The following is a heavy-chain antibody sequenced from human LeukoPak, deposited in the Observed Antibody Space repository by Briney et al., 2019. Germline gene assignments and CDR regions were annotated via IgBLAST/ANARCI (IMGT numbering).Heavy chain of an antibody. D-gene: IGHD6-19*01. CDR2: IHTSGST. V-gene: IGHV4-61*02. CDR3: AREFFSSGWYGKMDV. Sequence: SETLSLTCTVSGGSISSGSYYWSWIRQPAGKGLEWIGRIHTSGSTNYNPSLKSRVTISVDTSKNQFSLKLSSVTAADTAVYYCAREFFSSGWYGKMDVWGQGTTVTVSS. J-gene: IGHJ6*02. CDR1: GGSISSGSYY.